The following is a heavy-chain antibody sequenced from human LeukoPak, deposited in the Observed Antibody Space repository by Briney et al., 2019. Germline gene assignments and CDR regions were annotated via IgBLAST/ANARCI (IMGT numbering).Heavy chain of an antibody. D-gene: IGHD2-15*01. V-gene: IGHV3-23*01. J-gene: IGHJ4*02. Sequence: PGGSLRLSCAASGFTFRSYAMTWVRQAPGKGLEWVSGISGSGDDTWYADSVKGRFTISRDNSKNTVNLQMNSLRPEDTAVYYCAKCSGSSCFASGAFDYWGQGTLVTVSS. CDR2: ISGSGDDT. CDR1: GFTFRSYA. CDR3: AKCSGSSCFASGAFDY.